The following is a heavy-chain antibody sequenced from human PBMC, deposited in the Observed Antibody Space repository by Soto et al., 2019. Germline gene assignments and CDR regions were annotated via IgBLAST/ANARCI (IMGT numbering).Heavy chain of an antibody. CDR3: ARPHYDSSGYPDFYFDY. CDR1: GFTFSSYA. V-gene: IGHV3-30-3*01. D-gene: IGHD3-22*01. J-gene: IGHJ4*02. CDR2: ISYDGSNK. Sequence: GGSLRLSCAASGFTFSSYAMHWVRQAPGKGLEWVAVISYDGSNKYYADSVKGRFTISRDNSKNTLYLQMNSLRAEDTAVYYCARPHYDSSGYPDFYFDYWGQGTLVTVSS.